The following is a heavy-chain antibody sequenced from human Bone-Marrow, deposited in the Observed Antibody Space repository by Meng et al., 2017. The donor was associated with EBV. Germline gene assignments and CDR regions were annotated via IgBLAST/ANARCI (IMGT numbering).Heavy chain of an antibody. Sequence: HTTSKGSGPTLLKPTHTLSVTSPFSGFSLSTTGVGVGWIRQPPGEALEWLAVIYWDDDKRYSPSLKSRLTITKDTSKQKVVLTMTTMDPVDTATYYCAHRRDYSYFDYWGQGTLVTVSS. J-gene: IGHJ4*02. D-gene: IGHD2-21*01. CDR2: IYWDDDK. CDR1: GFSLSTTGVG. CDR3: AHRRDYSYFDY. V-gene: IGHV2-5*02.